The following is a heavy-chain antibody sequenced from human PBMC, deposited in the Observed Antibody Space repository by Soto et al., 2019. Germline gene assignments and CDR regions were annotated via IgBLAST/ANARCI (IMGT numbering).Heavy chain of an antibody. J-gene: IGHJ4*02. D-gene: IGHD6-13*01. CDR3: AKDPTSSAAGLGAFDY. Sequence: QVQLVESGGGVVQPGRSLRLSCAASGFTFSSYGMHWVRQAPGKGLEWVAVISYDGSNKYYADSVKGRFTISRDNSKNTLYLQMNSLRAEDTAVYYCAKDPTSSAAGLGAFDYWGQGTLVTVSS. CDR2: ISYDGSNK. V-gene: IGHV3-30*18. CDR1: GFTFSSYG.